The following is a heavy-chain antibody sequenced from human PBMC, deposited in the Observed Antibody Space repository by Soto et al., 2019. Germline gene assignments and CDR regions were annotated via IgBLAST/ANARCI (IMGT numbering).Heavy chain of an antibody. CDR2: ISGSGGYA. J-gene: IGHJ4*02. Sequence: PGGSLRLSCAASGFTFSSYAMSWVRQPPGKGLEWVSAISGSGGYAYYADSVKGRFTISRDNSKNTLFLQMNSLRAEDTAVYYCAKCRGSSILRSHFDYWGQGTLVTVSS. CDR1: GFTFSSYA. CDR3: AKCRGSSILRSHFDY. D-gene: IGHD6-13*01. V-gene: IGHV3-23*01.